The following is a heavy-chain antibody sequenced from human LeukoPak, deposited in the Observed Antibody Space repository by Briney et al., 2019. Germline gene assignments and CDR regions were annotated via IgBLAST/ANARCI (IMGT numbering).Heavy chain of an antibody. Sequence: SETLSLTCTVSGGSISSYYWSWIRQPPGKGLEWIGYIYYSGSTNYNPSLKSRVTISVDTSKNQFSLKLSSVTAAATAVYYCATWGPGGSYFDYWGQGTLVTVSS. CDR1: GGSISSYY. J-gene: IGHJ4*02. CDR2: IYYSGST. D-gene: IGHD1-26*01. V-gene: IGHV4-59*01. CDR3: ATWGPGGSYFDY.